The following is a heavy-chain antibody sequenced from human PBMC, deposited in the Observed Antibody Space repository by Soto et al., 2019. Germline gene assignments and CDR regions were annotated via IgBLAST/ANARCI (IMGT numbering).Heavy chain of an antibody. Sequence: SLRLSCAASGFTFSSYSMHWVLHSPGNWLEWVAVISYDGSNKYYADSVKGRFTISRDNSKNTLYLQMNSLRAEDTAVYYCARDSLAFPVRGNGAFDIWGQGTMVTVSS. CDR3: ARDSLAFPVRGNGAFDI. CDR1: GFTFSSYS. D-gene: IGHD3-10*01. V-gene: IGHV3-30-3*01. CDR2: ISYDGSNK. J-gene: IGHJ3*02.